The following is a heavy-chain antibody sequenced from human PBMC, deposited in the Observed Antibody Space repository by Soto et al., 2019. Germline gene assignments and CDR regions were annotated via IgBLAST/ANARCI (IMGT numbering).Heavy chain of an antibody. V-gene: IGHV3-33*01. J-gene: IGHJ6*02. CDR2: IWYDGSNK. Sequence: GGSLRLSCAASGFTFSSYGMHWVRQAPGKGLEWVAVIWYDGSNKYYADSVKGRFTISRDNSKNTLYLQMDSLRAEDTAVYYCAREQFAAAGNYYYYYGMDVWGQGTTVTVSS. CDR3: AREQFAAAGNYYYYYGMDV. CDR1: GFTFSSYG. D-gene: IGHD6-13*01.